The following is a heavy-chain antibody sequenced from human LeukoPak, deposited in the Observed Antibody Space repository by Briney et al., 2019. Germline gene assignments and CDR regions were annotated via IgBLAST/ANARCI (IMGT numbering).Heavy chain of an antibody. CDR2: INHRGST. D-gene: IGHD4-17*01. Sequence: SETLSLTCAVSNISLTGYYWSWIRQSPGKGLEWIGEINHRGSTNYNPSLKSRVTISVDTSKKQFSLSLRSVTAADTAVYYCARVPHFGDYGWFDPWGQGTLVTVSS. J-gene: IGHJ5*02. V-gene: IGHV4-34*01. CDR3: ARVPHFGDYGWFDP. CDR1: NISLTGYY.